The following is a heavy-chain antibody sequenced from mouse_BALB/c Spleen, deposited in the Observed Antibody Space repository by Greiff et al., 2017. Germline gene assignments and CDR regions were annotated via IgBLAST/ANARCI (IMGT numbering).Heavy chain of an antibody. CDR2: INPSSGYT. V-gene: IGHV1-4*02. CDR3: ARFDYDPWFAY. Sequence: VQLQQSAAELARPGASVKMSCKASGYTFTSYTMHWVKQRPGQGLEWIGYINPSSGYTEYNQKFKDKTTLTADKSSSTAYMQLSSLTSEDSAVYYCARFDYDPWFAYWGQGTLVTVSA. CDR1: GYTFTSYT. J-gene: IGHJ3*01. D-gene: IGHD2-4*01.